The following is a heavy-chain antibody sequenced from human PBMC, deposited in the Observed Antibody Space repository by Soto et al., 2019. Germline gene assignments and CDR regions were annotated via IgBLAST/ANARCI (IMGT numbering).Heavy chain of an antibody. CDR1: GFTFSSYA. J-gene: IGHJ4*02. V-gene: IGHV3-23*01. CDR3: AKDSVIAVVGTCDY. Sequence: GGSLRLSCAASGFTFSSYAMGWVRQAPGKGLEWVSAISGSGGSTYYADSVKGRFTISRDNSKNTLYLQMNSLRAEDTAVYYCAKDSVIAVVGTCDYWGQGTLVTVSS. CDR2: ISGSGGST. D-gene: IGHD6-19*01.